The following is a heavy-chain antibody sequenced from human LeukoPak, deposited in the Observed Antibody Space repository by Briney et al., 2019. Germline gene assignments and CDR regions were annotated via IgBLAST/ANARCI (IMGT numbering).Heavy chain of an antibody. Sequence: NPSETLSLTCTVSGGSISSYYWSWIRQPPGKGLEWIGSIYYSGSTYYNPSLKSRVTISVDTSKNQFSLKLSSVTAADTAVYYCARDRGILTGYLYYYGMDVWGQGTTVTVSS. CDR2: IYYSGST. D-gene: IGHD3-9*01. V-gene: IGHV4-39*07. CDR3: ARDRGILTGYLYYYGMDV. J-gene: IGHJ6*02. CDR1: GGSISSYY.